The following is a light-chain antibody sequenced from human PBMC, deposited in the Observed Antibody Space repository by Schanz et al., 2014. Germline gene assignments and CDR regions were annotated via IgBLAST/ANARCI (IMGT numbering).Light chain of an antibody. J-gene: IGKJ4*01. Sequence: DIQMTQSPSTLSASVGDRVTITCRASQSISSWLAWYQQKPGKAPNLLIYDASTLQSGVPSRFSGSGSGTDFTLTISSLQPEDFATYYCQQSYSTPPTFGGGTKVEIK. CDR3: QQSYSTPPT. CDR1: QSISSW. CDR2: DAS. V-gene: IGKV1-39*01.